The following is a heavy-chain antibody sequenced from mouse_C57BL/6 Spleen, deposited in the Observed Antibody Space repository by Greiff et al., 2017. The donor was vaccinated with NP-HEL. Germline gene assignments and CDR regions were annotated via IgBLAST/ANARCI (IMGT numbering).Heavy chain of an antibody. CDR1: GFTFNTYA. CDR2: IRSKSSNYAT. Sequence: DVHLVESGGGLVQPKGSLKLSCAASGFTFNTYAMHWVRQAPGKGLEWVARIRSKSSNYATYYADSVKDRFTISRDDSQSMLYLQMNNLKTEDTAMYYCVRGDYYGSSYEYFDVWGTGTTVTVSS. V-gene: IGHV10-3*01. D-gene: IGHD1-1*01. CDR3: VRGDYYGSSYEYFDV. J-gene: IGHJ1*03.